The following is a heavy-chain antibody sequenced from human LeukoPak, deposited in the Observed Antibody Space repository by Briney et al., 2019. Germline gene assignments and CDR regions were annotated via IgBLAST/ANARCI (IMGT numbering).Heavy chain of an antibody. D-gene: IGHD2-21*01. J-gene: IGHJ4*02. CDR1: GFTFNDYA. CDR2: ISYDGYDK. CDR3: ARDFFPIVDSTWYEIGY. V-gene: IGHV3-30-3*01. Sequence: GRSLRLSCAASGFTFNDYAMYWVRQTPGKGLEWVTLISYDGYDKSYADSVRGRFTISRDNSRNTLYLQMDSLRSEDTAVYYCARDFFPIVDSTWYEIGYWGQGTLVTVSS.